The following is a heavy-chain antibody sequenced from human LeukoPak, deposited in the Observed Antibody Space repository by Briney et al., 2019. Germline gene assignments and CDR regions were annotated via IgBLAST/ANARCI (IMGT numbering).Heavy chain of an antibody. Sequence: SETLSLTCTVSGGSMKNYYWIWIRQFPGKGLEWIGYIYYSGSTNYNPSLKSRVTISVDTSKNQFSLKLSSVTAADTAVYYCAMRRVEMATIYAFDIWGQGTMVTVSS. D-gene: IGHD5-24*01. CDR3: AMRRVEMATIYAFDI. J-gene: IGHJ3*02. CDR2: IYYSGST. CDR1: GGSMKNYY. V-gene: IGHV4-59*08.